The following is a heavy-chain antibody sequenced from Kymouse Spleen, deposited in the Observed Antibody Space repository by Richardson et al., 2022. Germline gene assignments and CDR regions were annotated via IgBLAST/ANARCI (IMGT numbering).Heavy chain of an antibody. V-gene: IGHV4-61*01. D-gene: IGHD3-9*01. Sequence: QVQLQESGPGLVKPSETLSLTCTVSGGSVSSGSYYWSWIRQPPGKGLEWIGYIYYSGSTNYNPSLKSRVTISVDTSKNQFSLKLSSVTAADTAVYYCARGDYDILTGYYNVGWFDPWGQGTLVTVSS. CDR3: ARGDYDILTGYYNVGWFDP. J-gene: IGHJ5*02. CDR1: GGSVSSGSYY. CDR2: IYYSGST.